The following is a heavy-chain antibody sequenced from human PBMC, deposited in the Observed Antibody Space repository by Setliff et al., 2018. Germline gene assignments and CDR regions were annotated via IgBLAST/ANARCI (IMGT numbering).Heavy chain of an antibody. V-gene: IGHV4-39*07. CDR3: AMDQGVV. Sequence: SETLSLTCTVSGGSISSSSYYWGWIRQPPGKGLEWIGSIYYSGSTYYNPSLKSRVTISVDTSKNQFSLRLTSVTDADTAVYYCAMDQGVVWGKGTTVTVSS. CDR2: IYYSGST. CDR1: GGSISSSSYY. D-gene: IGHD2-2*03. J-gene: IGHJ6*04.